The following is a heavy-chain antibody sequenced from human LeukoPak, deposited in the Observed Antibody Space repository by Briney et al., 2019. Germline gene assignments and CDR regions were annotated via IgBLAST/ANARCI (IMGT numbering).Heavy chain of an antibody. CDR2: IKPDGSDE. J-gene: IGHJ4*02. CDR3: ARENFQY. CDR1: GFTFSRYG. V-gene: IGHV3-7*04. Sequence: GGSLRLSCADSGFTFSRYGMNWVRQAPGKGLEWVANIKPDGSDESYVDSVKGRFTISRDNAKNALYLQMNSLRAEDTAVYYCARENFQYRAQGTLVTVSS.